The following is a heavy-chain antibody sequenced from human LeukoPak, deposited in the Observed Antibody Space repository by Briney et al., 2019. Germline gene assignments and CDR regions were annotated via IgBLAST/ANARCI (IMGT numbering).Heavy chain of an antibody. V-gene: IGHV4-59*11. J-gene: IGHJ2*01. CDR3: ASLGAVAGYWYFDL. CDR2: FFYTGGT. CDR1: GDSYSSPY. Sequence: SETLSLTCTVSGDSYSSPYWSWIRQPPGKGLEWIGSFFYTGGTYYNPSLSSRVIISGDTSKNEFSLKLTSVTAADTAVYYCASLGAVAGYWYFDLWGRGTLVTVSS. D-gene: IGHD6-19*01.